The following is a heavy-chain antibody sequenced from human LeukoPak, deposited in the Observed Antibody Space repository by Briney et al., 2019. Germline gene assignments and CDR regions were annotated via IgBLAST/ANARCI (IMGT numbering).Heavy chain of an antibody. CDR1: GFTFSSYA. D-gene: IGHD1-26*01. Sequence: GGSLRLSCAVSGFTFSSYAMHWVRQAPGKGLEWVAFIRYDAINKYYADSVKGRFTISRDNSRNTLYLQMNSLRAEDTALYYCAKDGDTVSGTYYFDMDVWGKGTTVTISS. J-gene: IGHJ6*03. CDR3: AKDGDTVSGTYYFDMDV. CDR2: IRYDAINK. V-gene: IGHV3-30*02.